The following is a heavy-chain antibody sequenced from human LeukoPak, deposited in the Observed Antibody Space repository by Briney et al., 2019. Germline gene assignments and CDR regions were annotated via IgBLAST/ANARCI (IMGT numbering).Heavy chain of an antibody. CDR2: IYYSGNT. CDR3: ARRDYGGNPFDS. V-gene: IGHV4-39*01. D-gene: IGHD4-23*01. CDR1: GGSVSSSNYY. J-gene: IGHJ4*02. Sequence: SETLSLTCTVSGGSVSSSNYYWGWIRQPPGKGLEWIGTIYYSGNTYYNPSLKSRVTISVDTSKNQFSLKLSSVTAADTAVYYCARRDYGGNPFDSWGRGTLVTVSS.